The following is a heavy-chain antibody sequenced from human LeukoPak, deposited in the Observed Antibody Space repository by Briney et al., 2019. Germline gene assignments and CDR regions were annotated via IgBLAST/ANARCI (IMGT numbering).Heavy chain of an antibody. CDR1: GGSITSSY. V-gene: IGHV4-59*01. Sequence: PSETLSLTCTVSGGSITSSYWSWIRQPPGKGLEWIGCIHSSGSTAYNPSLKSRVTISVDTSKNQFSLKLRSETAGDTAVYYCARVTGYMIEDYFDYWGQGTLVTVSS. CDR2: IHSSGST. D-gene: IGHD3-22*01. CDR3: ARVTGYMIEDYFDY. J-gene: IGHJ4*02.